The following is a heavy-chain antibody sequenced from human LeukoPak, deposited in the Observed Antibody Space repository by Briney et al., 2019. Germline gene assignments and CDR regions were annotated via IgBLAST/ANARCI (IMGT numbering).Heavy chain of an antibody. CDR3: ERRTLLWFGELFGRNWFDP. J-gene: IGHJ5*02. D-gene: IGHD3-10*01. CDR2: INHSGST. CDR1: GGSFSGYY. Sequence: SETLSLTCAVYGGSFSGYYWSWIRQPPGKGLEWIGEINHSGSTNYNPSLKSRVTISVDTSKNQFSLKLSSVTAADTAVYYCERRTLLWFGELFGRNWFDPWGQGTLVTVSS. V-gene: IGHV4-34*01.